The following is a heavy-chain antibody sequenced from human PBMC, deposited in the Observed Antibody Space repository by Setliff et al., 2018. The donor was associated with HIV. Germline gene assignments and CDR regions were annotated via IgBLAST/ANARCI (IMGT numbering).Heavy chain of an antibody. D-gene: IGHD5-12*01. J-gene: IGHJ4*02. Sequence: SETLSLTCTVSGGSISTSRYYWGWIRQPPGKGLEWIGSINYRGNTYYNPSLKSRAAISVDTSKSQLSLWLSSVTAADTATYYCARGQYNSGYYGEPSSYYFDSWDQGTLVTVSS. CDR1: GGSISTSRYY. V-gene: IGHV4-39*07. CDR2: INYRGNT. CDR3: ARGQYNSGYYGEPSSYYFDS.